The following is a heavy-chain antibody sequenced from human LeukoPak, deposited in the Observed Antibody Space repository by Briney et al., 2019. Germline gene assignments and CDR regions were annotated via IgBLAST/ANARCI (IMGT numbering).Heavy chain of an antibody. CDR3: AKSGYSYESDY. CDR1: GFTFSSYW. J-gene: IGHJ4*02. V-gene: IGHV3-7*01. Sequence: GGSLRLSCAVSGFTFSSYWMSWVRQAPGKGLEWVANIKQDGSEKYYVDSVKGRFTISRDNAKNSLYLQMNSLRAEDTAVYYCAKSGYSYESDYWGQGTLVTVSS. CDR2: IKQDGSEK. D-gene: IGHD5-18*01.